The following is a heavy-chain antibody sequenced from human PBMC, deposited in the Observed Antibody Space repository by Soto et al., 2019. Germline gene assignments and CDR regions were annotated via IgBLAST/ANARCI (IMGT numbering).Heavy chain of an antibody. CDR1: GGTVASSHW. Sequence: PGGSLRLSCGVSGGTVASSHWWSWVRQSPSRGLEWIGNVYHTGDTNFNPSLQSRVTFSVDKSNNQFSLRLTSLTAADTAVYFCAREIVTAGGNNYFDPWGPGTLVTVSS. CDR3: AREIVTAGGNNYFDP. J-gene: IGHJ5*02. D-gene: IGHD2-21*02. CDR2: VYHTGDT. V-gene: IGHV4-4*01.